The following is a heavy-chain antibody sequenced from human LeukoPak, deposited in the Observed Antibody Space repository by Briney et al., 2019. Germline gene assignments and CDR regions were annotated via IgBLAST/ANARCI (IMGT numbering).Heavy chain of an antibody. D-gene: IGHD6-13*01. CDR1: GGSISSSSYY. CDR3: ARGGIAAACFDP. V-gene: IGHV4-39*07. J-gene: IGHJ5*02. Sequence: SETLSLTCTVSGGSISSSSYYWGWIRQPPGKGLEWIGSIYYSGSTYYNPSLKSRVTISVDTSKNQFSLKLSSVTAADTAVYYCARGGIAAACFDPWGQGTLVTVSS. CDR2: IYYSGST.